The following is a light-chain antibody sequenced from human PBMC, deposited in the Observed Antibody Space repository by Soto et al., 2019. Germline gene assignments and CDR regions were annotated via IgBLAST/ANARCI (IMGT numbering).Light chain of an antibody. Sequence: QSVLTQPPSVSGAPGQRVTISCTGSSSNFGAGYDVHWYQQLPGTAPKLLIYGNSNRPSGVPDRFSGSKSGTSASLAITGLQAEDEADYYCKSYDSRLSGYVFGTGTKVTVL. V-gene: IGLV1-40*01. CDR1: SSNFGAGYD. CDR2: GNS. CDR3: KSYDSRLSGYV. J-gene: IGLJ1*01.